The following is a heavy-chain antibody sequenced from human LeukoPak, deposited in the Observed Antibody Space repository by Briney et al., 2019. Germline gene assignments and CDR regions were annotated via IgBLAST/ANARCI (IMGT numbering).Heavy chain of an antibody. Sequence: SVKVSCKASGGTFSSYAIIWVRQAPGQGLEWMGGIIPIFGTANYAQKFQGRVTITTDESTSTAYMELSSLRPEDTAVYYCARAVFRIAAADGYYHYMDVWGKGTTVTVSS. CDR1: GGTFSSYA. V-gene: IGHV1-69*05. CDR3: ARAVFRIAAADGYYHYMDV. J-gene: IGHJ6*03. CDR2: IIPIFGTA. D-gene: IGHD6-13*01.